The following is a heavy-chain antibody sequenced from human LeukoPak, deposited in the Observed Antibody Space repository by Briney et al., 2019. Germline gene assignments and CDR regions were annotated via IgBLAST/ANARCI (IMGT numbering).Heavy chain of an antibody. CDR3: ARGTAVAGTRSGHWYFDL. V-gene: IGHV4-59*01. CDR2: IYYSGST. Sequence: SETPSLTCTVSGGSISSYHWSWIRQPPGKGLEWIGYIYYSGSTNYNPSLKSRVTISVDTSKNQFSLKLSSVTAADTAVYYCARGTAVAGTRSGHWYFDLWGRGTLVTVSS. D-gene: IGHD6-19*01. CDR1: GGSISSYH. J-gene: IGHJ2*01.